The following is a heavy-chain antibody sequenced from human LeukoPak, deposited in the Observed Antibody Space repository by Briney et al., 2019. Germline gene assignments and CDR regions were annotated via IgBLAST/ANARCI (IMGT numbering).Heavy chain of an antibody. CDR3: GRQGYTASHYFLDY. D-gene: IGHD3-16*02. J-gene: IGHJ4*02. V-gene: IGHV4-4*07. CDR1: TGSINSYY. CDR2: IYTSGTT. Sequence: KPSETLSLTCTVSTGSINSYYWGWVRQPAGKGLEWIGRIYTSGTTNYSPSLKSRLSMSVDTSKNQFSLNLGSVTAADTAVYYCGRQGYTASHYFLDYWSQGTLVTVSS.